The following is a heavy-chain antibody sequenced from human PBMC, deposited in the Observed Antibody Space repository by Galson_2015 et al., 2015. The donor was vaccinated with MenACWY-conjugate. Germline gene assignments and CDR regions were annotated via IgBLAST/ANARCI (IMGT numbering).Heavy chain of an antibody. CDR3: TRGPVTAPFDY. CDR2: IRSKAYGGTT. D-gene: IGHD2-21*02. CDR1: GFTFGDHT. V-gene: IGHV3-49*03. Sequence: SLRLSCAASGFTFGDHTMSWFRQAPGKGLEWVGFIRSKAYGGTTEYAASVKGRFTISRDDSITLAYLQMDSLKTEDTAVYYCTRGPVTAPFDYWGQGALVTVSS. J-gene: IGHJ4*02.